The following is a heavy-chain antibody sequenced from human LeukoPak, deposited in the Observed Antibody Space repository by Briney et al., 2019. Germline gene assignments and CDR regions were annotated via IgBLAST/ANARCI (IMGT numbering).Heavy chain of an antibody. D-gene: IGHD1-26*01. CDR3: ARVGNRYYFDY. CDR1: GFTFSSYS. V-gene: IGHV3-21*01. Sequence: GGSLRLSCAASGFTFSSYSMNWVRQAPGKGLEWVSSISSSSSYIYYAGSVKGRFTISRDNAKNSLYLQMNSLRAEDTAVYYCARVGNRYYFDYWGQGTLVTVSS. J-gene: IGHJ4*02. CDR2: ISSSSSYI.